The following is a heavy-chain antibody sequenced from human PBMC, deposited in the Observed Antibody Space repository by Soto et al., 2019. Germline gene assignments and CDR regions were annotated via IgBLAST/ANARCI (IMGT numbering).Heavy chain of an antibody. CDR3: AMVDNYVAPTPQDV. V-gene: IGHV1-18*01. CDR2: ISPYSGNT. CDR1: GYIFVNYG. Sequence: QVQLVQSGDEVRKPGSSVKVSCKASGYIFVNYGIAWVRQAPGQGLELMGWISPYSGNTQYASKVQVRLPMTTDSSTSTAYMDLGSVTSDDTAVYYCAMVDNYVAPTPQDVWGQGTTVTVSS. J-gene: IGHJ6*02. D-gene: IGHD4-4*01.